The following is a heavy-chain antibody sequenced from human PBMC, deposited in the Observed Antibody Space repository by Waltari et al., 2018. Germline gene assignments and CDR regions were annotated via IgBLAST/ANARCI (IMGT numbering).Heavy chain of an antibody. CDR1: GFTFRRYE. V-gene: IGHV3-48*03. J-gene: IGHJ3*02. Sequence: EVQLVESGGGLVQPGGSVRFSVAASGFTFRRYEMNWIRQAPGKGMEWVSYISSSCSTIYYADSVKGRFTISRDNAKNSLYLQMNSLRAEDTAVYYCARTLLLDAFDIWGQGTMVTVSS. D-gene: IGHD3-10*01. CDR2: ISSSCSTI. CDR3: ARTLLLDAFDI.